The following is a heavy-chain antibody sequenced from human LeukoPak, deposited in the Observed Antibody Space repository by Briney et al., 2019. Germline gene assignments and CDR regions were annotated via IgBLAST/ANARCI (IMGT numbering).Heavy chain of an antibody. CDR3: ALDYYDSSGYYDDS. CDR1: GYTFTSYG. Sequence: ASVKVSCKASGYTFTSYGISWVRQAPGQGLEWMGWISAYYGNTNYAQKLQGRVTMTTDTSTSTAYMELRSLRSDDTAVYYCALDYYDSSGYYDDSWGQGTLVTVSS. CDR2: ISAYYGNT. D-gene: IGHD3-22*01. V-gene: IGHV1-18*01. J-gene: IGHJ4*02.